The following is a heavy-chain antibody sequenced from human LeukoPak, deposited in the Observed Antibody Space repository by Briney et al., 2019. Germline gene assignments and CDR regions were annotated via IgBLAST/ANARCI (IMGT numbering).Heavy chain of an antibody. V-gene: IGHV7-4-1*02. CDR3: ARDRPREQWLVRYYYYGMDV. Sequence: ASVKVSCKASGYTFNNYAINWVRQAPGQGLEWMGWINTNTGNPTYAQGFTGRFVFSLDTSVSTAYLQISSLKAEDTAVYYCARDRPREQWLVRYYYYGMDVWGQGTTVTVSS. CDR2: INTNTGNP. CDR1: GYTFNNYA. J-gene: IGHJ6*02. D-gene: IGHD6-19*01.